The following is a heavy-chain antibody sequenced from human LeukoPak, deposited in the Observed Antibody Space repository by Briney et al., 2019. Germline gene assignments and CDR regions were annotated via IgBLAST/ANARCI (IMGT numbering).Heavy chain of an antibody. CDR1: GFTFSSYG. J-gene: IGHJ5*02. CDR3: AKSQGFRQNSNDDNWFDP. V-gene: IGHV3-33*06. Sequence: GRCLRLSCAASGFTFSSYGMHWVRQAPGKGLEWVAVIWYDGSNKYYADSVKGRFTISRDNSKNTLYLQMNSLRAEDTAVYYCAKSQGFRQNSNDDNWFDPWGQGTLVTVSS. CDR2: IWYDGSNK. D-gene: IGHD1-1*01.